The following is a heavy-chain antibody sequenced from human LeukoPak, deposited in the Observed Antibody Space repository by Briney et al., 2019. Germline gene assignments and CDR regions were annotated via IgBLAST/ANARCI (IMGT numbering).Heavy chain of an antibody. CDR3: AGDFWSGYYFRD. J-gene: IGHJ4*02. D-gene: IGHD3-3*01. V-gene: IGHV4-38-2*02. Sequence: SETLSLTCTVSGYSISSGYYWGWIRQPPGQGLEWIGNIYHSGSTYYNPSLKSRVTISVDTSKNHFSLKLSPVTAADTAVYYCAGDFWSGYYFRDWGQGTLVTVSS. CDR2: IYHSGST. CDR1: GYSISSGYY.